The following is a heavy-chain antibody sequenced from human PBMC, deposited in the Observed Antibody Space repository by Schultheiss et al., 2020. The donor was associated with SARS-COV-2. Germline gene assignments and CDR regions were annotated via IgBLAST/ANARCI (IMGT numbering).Heavy chain of an antibody. J-gene: IGHJ5*02. V-gene: IGHV3-48*03. D-gene: IGHD2-2*01. CDR2: ISSSGSTI. CDR1: GFTFSSYA. Sequence: GGSLRLSCAASGFTFSSYAMSWVRQAPGKGLEWVSYISSSGSTIYYADSVKGRFTISRDNAKNSLYLQMNSLRAEDTAVYYCARAVEEYQLSDWFDPWGQGTLVTVSS. CDR3: ARAVEEYQLSDWFDP.